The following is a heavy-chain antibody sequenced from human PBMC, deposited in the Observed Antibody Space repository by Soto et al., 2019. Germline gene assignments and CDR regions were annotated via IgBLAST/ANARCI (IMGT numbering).Heavy chain of an antibody. J-gene: IGHJ4*02. V-gene: IGHV1-2*02. D-gene: IGHD3-16*01. CDR1: GYTFTYFY. CDR2: INPKNGAR. Sequence: GASVKVSCKASGYTFTYFYIHWVRLAPGQGLGWLGWINPKNGARSHAQKFQGRVTMTRDTSISTVYMELSSLTSDDRGVYYCARRESSGSFDFWGQGTQVTVSS. CDR3: ARRESSGSFDF.